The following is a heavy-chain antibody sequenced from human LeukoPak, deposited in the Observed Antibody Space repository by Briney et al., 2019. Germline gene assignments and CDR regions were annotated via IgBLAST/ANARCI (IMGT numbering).Heavy chain of an antibody. J-gene: IGHJ4*02. V-gene: IGHV3-30*02. D-gene: IGHD4-11*01. CDR2: ISYDGSDK. CDR3: AAMTSVTTGDY. CDR1: GFPFSSYG. Sequence: GGSLRLSCAASGFPFSSYGMHWVRQAPGKGLEWVAFISYDGSDKFYADSVKGRLTISRDNSKNTLYLQMNSLRAEDTAVYYCAAMTSVTTGDYWGQGTLVTVSS.